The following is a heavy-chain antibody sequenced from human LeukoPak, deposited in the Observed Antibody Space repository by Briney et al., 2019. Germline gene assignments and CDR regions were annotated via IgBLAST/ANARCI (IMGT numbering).Heavy chain of an antibody. CDR2: ISGSGGST. V-gene: IGHV3-23*01. CDR3: AKNGGSSWYGGYYYYMDV. CDR1: GFTFSSYA. J-gene: IGHJ6*03. D-gene: IGHD6-13*01. Sequence: PGGCLRLSCAASGFTFSSYAMSWVRQAPGKGLEWVSAISGSGGSTYYADSVKGRFTISRDNSKNTLYLQMNSLRAEDTAVYYCAKNGGSSWYGGYYYYMDVWGKGTTVTVSS.